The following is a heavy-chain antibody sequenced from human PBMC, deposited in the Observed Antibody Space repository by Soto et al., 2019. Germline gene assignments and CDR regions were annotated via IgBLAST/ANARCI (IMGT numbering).Heavy chain of an antibody. V-gene: IGHV4-31*03. CDR3: ARYCSGGSCYWYGSFDY. CDR2: IYYSGST. CDR1: GGSISSGGYY. J-gene: IGHJ4*02. D-gene: IGHD2-15*01. Sequence: QVQLQESGPGLVKPSQTLSLTCTVSGGSISSGGYYWSWIRQHPGKGLEWIGYIYYSGSTYYNPSLKSRVTLSVDTSKNQFSLKLSSVTAADTAVYYCARYCSGGSCYWYGSFDYWGQGTLVTVSS.